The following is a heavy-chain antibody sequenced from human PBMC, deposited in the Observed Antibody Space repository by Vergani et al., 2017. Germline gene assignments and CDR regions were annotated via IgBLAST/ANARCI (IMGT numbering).Heavy chain of an antibody. CDR3: ARRRGYSDAYHYLDY. V-gene: IGHV5-51*01. CDR1: GYSFTSYW. CDR2: IYPGDSDT. D-gene: IGHD5-18*01. J-gene: IGHJ4*02. Sequence: EVQLVQSGAEVKKPGESLKISCKGSGYSFTSYWIGWVRQMPGKGLEWMGIIYPGDSDTRYSPSFQGQVTISADKSISTAYLQWSSLTASDAAMYYCARRRGYSDAYHYLDYWGQGTLVTVSS.